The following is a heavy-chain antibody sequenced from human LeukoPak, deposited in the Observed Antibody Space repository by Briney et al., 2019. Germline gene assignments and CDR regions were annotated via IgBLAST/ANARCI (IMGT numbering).Heavy chain of an antibody. CDR2: ISHSGST. CDR3: AGRGFNYGFGTSLAY. Sequence: PSETLSLTCAVYGASFSGYYWNWIRQPPGKGLEWIGEISHSGSTKYNPSPESRVTMSADTSKNQFSLRLSSVTAADTALYYCAGRGFNYGFGTSLAYWGQGTLVTVSS. D-gene: IGHD5-18*01. V-gene: IGHV4-34*01. CDR1: GASFSGYY. J-gene: IGHJ4*02.